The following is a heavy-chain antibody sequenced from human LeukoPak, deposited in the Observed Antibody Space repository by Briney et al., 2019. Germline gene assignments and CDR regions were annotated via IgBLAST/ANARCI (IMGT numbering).Heavy chain of an antibody. CDR3: AKTLDY. Sequence: GGSLKLSCVTSGFIFSSYGIHWVRQAPGKGLEWVAFIRYDGSDKYYADSVKGRFTISRDNSKNKVYLQMNSLRVEDTAVYYCAKTLDYWGQGTLVTVSS. CDR2: IRYDGSDK. J-gene: IGHJ4*02. V-gene: IGHV3-30*02. CDR1: GFIFSSYG.